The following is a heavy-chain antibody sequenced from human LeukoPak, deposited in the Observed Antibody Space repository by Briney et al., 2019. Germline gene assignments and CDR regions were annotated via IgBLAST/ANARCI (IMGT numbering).Heavy chain of an antibody. Sequence: ASVKVSCKASGGTFSSYAISWVRHAPGQGLEWMGRIIPILGIANYAQKFQGRVTITADKSTSTAYMELSSLRSEDTAVYYCARGRYCDYGKGYWGQGTLVTVSS. D-gene: IGHD4-17*01. CDR2: IIPILGIA. CDR1: GGTFSSYA. J-gene: IGHJ4*02. V-gene: IGHV1-69*04. CDR3: ARGRYCDYGKGY.